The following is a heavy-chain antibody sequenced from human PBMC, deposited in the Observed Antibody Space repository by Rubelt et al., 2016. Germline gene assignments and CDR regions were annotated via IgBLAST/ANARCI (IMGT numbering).Heavy chain of an antibody. D-gene: IGHD3-9*01. Sequence: QVQLQESGPGLVKPSETLSLTCTVSGGSISSGYYWGWIRQPPGKGLEWIGSIYHSGSTYYNPSLKCRVTISVDTANNQFSRKLSSVSAADTAVYYCARLPPRYFGYAFDIWGQGTMVTVSS. CDR3: ARLPPRYFGYAFDI. J-gene: IGHJ3*02. CDR2: IYHSGST. CDR1: GGSISSGYY. V-gene: IGHV4-38-2*02.